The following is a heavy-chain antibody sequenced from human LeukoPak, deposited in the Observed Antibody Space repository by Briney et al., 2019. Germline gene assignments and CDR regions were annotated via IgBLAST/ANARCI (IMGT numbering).Heavy chain of an antibody. CDR3: ARGQYFDF. J-gene: IGHJ4*02. CDR2: IYTSGST. V-gene: IGHV4-61*02. Sequence: SETLSLTCTVSGGSISSDSYYWSWIRQPAGKGLEWIGRIYTSGSTNYNPSLKSRVTMSVDTSKNQFSLKLSSVTAADTAVYYCARGQYFDFWGQGALVTVSS. CDR1: GGSISSDSYY.